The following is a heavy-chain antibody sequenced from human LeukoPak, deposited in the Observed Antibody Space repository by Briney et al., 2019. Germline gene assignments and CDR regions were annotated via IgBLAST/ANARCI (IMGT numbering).Heavy chain of an antibody. CDR2: ISSSSSYI. J-gene: IGHJ4*02. CDR1: GFTFSSYS. V-gene: IGHV3-21*01. D-gene: IGHD6-19*01. CDR3: AREKYSSGHYYFDY. Sequence: GGSLRLSCAASGFTFSSYSMNWVRQAPGKGLEWVSSISSSSSYIYYADSVKGRFTISRDNAKNSLYLQMNSLRAEDTAVYYCAREKYSSGHYYFDYWGQGTLVTVSS.